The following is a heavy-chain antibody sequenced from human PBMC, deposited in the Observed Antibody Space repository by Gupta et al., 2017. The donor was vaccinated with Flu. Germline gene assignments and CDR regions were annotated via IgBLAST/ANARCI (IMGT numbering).Heavy chain of an antibody. D-gene: IGHD6-13*01. V-gene: IGHV4-34*01. CDR2: INHSGST. CDR3: ARGLSSSRIAAAGTGAFDI. J-gene: IGHJ3*02. Sequence: QVQLQQWGAGLLKPSETLSLTCAVYGGSFSGYYWLWIRQPPGKGLEWIGEINHSGSTNYNPSLKSRVTISVDTAKDQFSLKRSSVTAADTAVYYCARGLSSSRIAAAGTGAFDIWGQGTMVTVSS. CDR1: GGSFSGYY.